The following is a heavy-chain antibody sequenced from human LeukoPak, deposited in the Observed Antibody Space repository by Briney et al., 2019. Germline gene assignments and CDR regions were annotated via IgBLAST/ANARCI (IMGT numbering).Heavy chain of an antibody. V-gene: IGHV3-74*01. J-gene: IGHJ4*02. Sequence: GGSLRLSCAASGFTFSSYWMHWVRQAPGKGLVWVSRINSDGSNTKYADSVKGRFTIPRDNAKNTRYLQMNSLRAEDTAVYYCARHITSAITEDYWGQGTLVTVSS. CDR3: ARHITSAITEDY. CDR2: INSDGSNT. D-gene: IGHD1-20*01. CDR1: GFTFSSYW.